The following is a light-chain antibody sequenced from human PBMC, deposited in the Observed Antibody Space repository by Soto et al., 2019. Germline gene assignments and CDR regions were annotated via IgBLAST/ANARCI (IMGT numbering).Light chain of an antibody. J-gene: IGKJ4*01. Sequence: DIVLTQSPATLSLSPGERATLSCRASQSVDNFLAWYQQKPGQAPRLLIYFASNRATGIPARFRGSGSGTDFTLTISSLEPEDFAVYYCQQRSNWPLLSFGGGTKVDIK. CDR3: QQRSNWPLLS. CDR1: QSVDNF. V-gene: IGKV3-11*01. CDR2: FAS.